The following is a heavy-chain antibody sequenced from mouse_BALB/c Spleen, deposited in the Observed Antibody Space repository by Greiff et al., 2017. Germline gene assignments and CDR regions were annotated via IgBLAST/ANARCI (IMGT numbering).Heavy chain of an antibody. D-gene: IGHD2-2*01. CDR3: ARGNYGYESYWYFDV. V-gene: IGHV1-7*01. CDR1: GYTFTSYW. J-gene: IGHJ1*01. CDR2: INPSTGYT. Sequence: VKLVESGAELAKPGASVKMSCKASGYTFTSYWMHWVKQRPGQGLEWIGYINPSTGYTEYNQKFKDKATLTADKSSSTAYMQLSSLTSEDSAVYYCARGNYGYESYWYFDVWGAGTTVTVSS.